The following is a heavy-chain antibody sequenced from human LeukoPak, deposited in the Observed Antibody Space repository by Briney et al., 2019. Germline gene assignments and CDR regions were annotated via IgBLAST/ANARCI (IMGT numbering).Heavy chain of an antibody. CDR1: GFTFSNYA. J-gene: IGHJ6*03. CDR2: ITDSAGST. V-gene: IGHV3-23*01. CDR3: AKGYSSDYYMDV. D-gene: IGHD5-18*01. Sequence: GGSLRLSCAASGFTFSNYAMSWVRQAPGKGLEWVSTITDSAGSTYYADSVKGRLTISRDNSKNTLYLQMNSLRAEDTALYYCAKGYSSDYYMDVWGKGTTVTISS.